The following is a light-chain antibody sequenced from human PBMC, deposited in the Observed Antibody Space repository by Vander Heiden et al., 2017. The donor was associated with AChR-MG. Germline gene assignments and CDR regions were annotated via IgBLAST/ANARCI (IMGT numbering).Light chain of an antibody. CDR2: SAS. Sequence: DIKMTQSPSSLSASIGDRVTITCRASQTIDTYLNWYQQKPGKAPELLIYSASRLQSGVPSRFSGSGSGTQFTLTISDLHPEDFATYSCQQSDSTPLTFGAGTKVEIK. CDR3: QQSDSTPLT. J-gene: IGKJ4*01. CDR1: QTIDTY. V-gene: IGKV1-39*01.